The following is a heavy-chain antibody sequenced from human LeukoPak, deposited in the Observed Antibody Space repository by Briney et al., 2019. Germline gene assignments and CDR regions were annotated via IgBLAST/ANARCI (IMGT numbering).Heavy chain of an antibody. CDR1: GYTFTSYD. Sequence: GASVKVSCKASGYTFTSYDINWVRQATGQGLEWMGWMNPNSGNTGYAQKFQGRVTMTRNTSISTAYMELSSLRSEDTAVYCCARGRRFLEWSVDYWGQGTLVTVSS. J-gene: IGHJ4*02. V-gene: IGHV1-8*01. D-gene: IGHD3-3*01. CDR3: ARGRRFLEWSVDY. CDR2: MNPNSGNT.